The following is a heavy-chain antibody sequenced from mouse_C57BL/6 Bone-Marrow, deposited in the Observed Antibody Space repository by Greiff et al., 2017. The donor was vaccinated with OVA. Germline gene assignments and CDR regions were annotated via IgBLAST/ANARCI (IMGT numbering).Heavy chain of an antibody. CDR2: IYPRSGNT. D-gene: IGHD1-1*01. CDR3: AGLLLRGTDD. V-gene: IGHV1-81*01. Sequence: VQLQQSGAELARPGASVKLSCKASGYTFTSYGISWVKQRTGQGLEWIGEIYPRSGNTYYNEKFKGKATLTADKSSSTAYMELRSLTSEDSAVYFCAGLLLRGTDDWGQGTTLTVSS. J-gene: IGHJ2*01. CDR1: GYTFTSYG.